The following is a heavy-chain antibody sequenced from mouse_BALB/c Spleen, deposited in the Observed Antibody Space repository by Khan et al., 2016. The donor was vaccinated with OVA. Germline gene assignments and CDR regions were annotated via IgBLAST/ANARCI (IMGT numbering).Heavy chain of an antibody. D-gene: IGHD2-1*01. Sequence: IQLVQSVPELKTPGDTVRISCKSSGYNFQDYSMHWVKQAPGKDLKWMCWINTETGEPTYADDFKGRFAFSLETSASTAYLQINNLKNEDTATYFCARGNYFVWGAGTTVTVSS. J-gene: IGHJ1*01. V-gene: IGHV9-2-1*01. CDR3: ARGNYFV. CDR1: GYNFQDYS. CDR2: INTETGEP.